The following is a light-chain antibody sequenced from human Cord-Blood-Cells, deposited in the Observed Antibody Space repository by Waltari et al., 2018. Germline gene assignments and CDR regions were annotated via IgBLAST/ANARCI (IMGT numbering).Light chain of an antibody. V-gene: IGLV2-14*01. Sequence: QSALTQPASVSGSPGQSITISCTGTSREVGGYNYVSWYQQPPGKATKLMIYEVRNRPSGFSNRFSVSKSGNTASLTSSGLQAEDEADYYCSSYTSSSTLVFGGGTKLTVL. CDR2: EVR. CDR1: SREVGGYNY. J-gene: IGLJ3*02. CDR3: SSYTSSSTLV.